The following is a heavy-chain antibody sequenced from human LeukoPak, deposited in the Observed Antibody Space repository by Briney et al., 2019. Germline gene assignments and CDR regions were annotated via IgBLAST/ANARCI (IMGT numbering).Heavy chain of an antibody. CDR2: ISGSGGST. V-gene: IGHV3-23*01. CDR3: AKSPVPYDYGDYKLWALDY. D-gene: IGHD4-17*01. Sequence: VGSLRLSCAASGFTFSSYAMSWVRQAPGKGLEWVSTISGSGGSTNYADSVRGRFTISRENSKNTLFLQMNSLRAEDAAVYYCAKSPVPYDYGDYKLWALDYWGQGTLVTVSS. CDR1: GFTFSSYA. J-gene: IGHJ4*02.